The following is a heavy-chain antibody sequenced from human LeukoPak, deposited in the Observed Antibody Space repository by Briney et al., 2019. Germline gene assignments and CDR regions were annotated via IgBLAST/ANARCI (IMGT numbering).Heavy chain of an antibody. CDR1: GFTFSSYW. CDR2: IKQDGSEK. CDR3: ARIIYGGNSDEAFDI. V-gene: IGHV3-7*01. Sequence: GGSLRLSCAASGFTFSSYWMSWVRQAPGKGLEWVANIKQDGSEKYYVDSVKGRFTISRDNAKNSLYLQMNSLRAEDTAVYYCARIIYGGNSDEAFDIWGQGTMVTVSS. D-gene: IGHD4-23*01. J-gene: IGHJ3*02.